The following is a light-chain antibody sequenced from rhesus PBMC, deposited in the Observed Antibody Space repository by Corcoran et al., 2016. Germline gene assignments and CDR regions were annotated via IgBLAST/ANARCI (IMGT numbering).Light chain of an antibody. J-gene: IGKJ4*01. CDR3: QQRNSYPLP. CDR1: QGISSY. V-gene: IGKV1-25*01. CDR2: KAS. Sequence: DIQMTQSPSSLSASVGDRVTITCRASQGISSYLAWYQQKPGKAPKLLFNKASTLQSGVPSRFSGSGSGTDFTLTISSLQPEDFATYYCQQRNSYPLPFGGGTKVEI.